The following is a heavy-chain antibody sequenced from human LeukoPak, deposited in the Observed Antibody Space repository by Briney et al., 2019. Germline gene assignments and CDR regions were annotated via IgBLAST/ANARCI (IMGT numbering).Heavy chain of an antibody. J-gene: IGHJ4*02. V-gene: IGHV4-34*01. CDR3: ARRYGDFDY. Sequence: SETLSLTCAAYGGSFSGYYWSWIRQPPGKGLEWIGEINHSGSTNYNPSLKSRVTISVDTSKNQFSLKLSSVTAADTAVYYCARRYGDFDYWGQGTLVTVSS. D-gene: IGHD4-17*01. CDR1: GGSFSGYY. CDR2: INHSGST.